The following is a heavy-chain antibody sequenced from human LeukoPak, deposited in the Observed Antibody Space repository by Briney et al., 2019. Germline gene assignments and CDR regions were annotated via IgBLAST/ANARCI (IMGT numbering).Heavy chain of an antibody. CDR3: AKEGTRGYCTNGVCLNWFDP. V-gene: IGHV3-23*01. CDR2: ISGSGGST. Sequence: RGSPRLSCAASGFTFSSYAMSWVRQAPGKGLEWVSAISGSGGSTYYADSVKGRFTISRDNSKNPLYLQMNRLRAEDTAVYYCAKEGTRGYCTNGVCLNWFDPWGQGTLLTVSS. D-gene: IGHD2-8*01. CDR1: GFTFSSYA. J-gene: IGHJ5*02.